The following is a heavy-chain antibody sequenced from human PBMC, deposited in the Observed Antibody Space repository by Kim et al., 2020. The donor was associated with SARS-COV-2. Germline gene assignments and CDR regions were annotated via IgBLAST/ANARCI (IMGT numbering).Heavy chain of an antibody. Sequence: ASVKVSCKASGYTFTSYGISWVRQAPGQGLEWMGWISAYNGNTNYAQKLQGRVTMTTDTSTSTAYMELRSLRSDDTAVYYCAREYLNYYYYGMDVWGQGTTVTGSS. CDR3: AREYLNYYYYGMDV. CDR1: GYTFTSYG. J-gene: IGHJ6*02. CDR2: ISAYNGNT. V-gene: IGHV1-18*01. D-gene: IGHD2-2*01.